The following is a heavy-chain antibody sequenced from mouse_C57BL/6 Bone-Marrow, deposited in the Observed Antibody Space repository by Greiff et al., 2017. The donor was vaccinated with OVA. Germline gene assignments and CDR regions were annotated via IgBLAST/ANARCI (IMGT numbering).Heavy chain of an antibody. Sequence: EVKLQESGPGLVKPSQSLSLTCSVTGYSITSGYYWNWIRQFPGNKLEWMGYISYDGSNKYNPSLKNRNSITRDTSKNQFFLKLNSVTTEDTATYYCARDTTVVAFYAMDYWGQGTSVTVSS. CDR1: GYSITSGYY. J-gene: IGHJ4*01. D-gene: IGHD1-1*01. CDR2: ISYDGSN. V-gene: IGHV3-6*01. CDR3: ARDTTVVAFYAMDY.